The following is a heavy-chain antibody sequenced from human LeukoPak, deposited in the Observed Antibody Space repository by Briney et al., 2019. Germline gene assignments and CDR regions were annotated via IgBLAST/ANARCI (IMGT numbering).Heavy chain of an antibody. CDR2: IIPIFGTA. D-gene: IGHD2-2*01. CDR3: ARDRDCSSTSCLNYYYYMDV. V-gene: IGHV1-69*05. CDR1: GGTFSSYA. J-gene: IGHJ6*03. Sequence: SVKVSCKASGGTFSSYAISWVRQAPGQGLEWMGRIIPIFGTANYAQKFQGRVTITTDESTSTAYMELSSLRSEDTAVYYCARDRDCSSTSCLNYYYYMDVWGKGTTVTVSS.